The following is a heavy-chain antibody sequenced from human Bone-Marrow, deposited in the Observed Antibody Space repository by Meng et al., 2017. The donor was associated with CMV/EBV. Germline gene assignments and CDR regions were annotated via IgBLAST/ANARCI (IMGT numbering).Heavy chain of an antibody. CDR3: TMDYTRIFGMAF. CDR2: IKSKTDGGTT. CDR1: GFTFSNAW. J-gene: IGHJ6*02. Sequence: GESLKISCAASGFTFSNAWMSWVRQAPGKGLEWVGRIKSKTDGGTTDYAAPVKGRFTISRDDSKNTLYLQMNSLKTEDTAVYYCTMDYTRIFGMAFWGQGTTVTVAS. V-gene: IGHV3-15*01. D-gene: IGHD4-11*01.